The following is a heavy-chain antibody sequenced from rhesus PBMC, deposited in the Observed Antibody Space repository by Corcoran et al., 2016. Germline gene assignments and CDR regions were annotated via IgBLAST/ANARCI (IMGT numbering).Heavy chain of an antibody. Sequence: QVQLQESGPGLVKPLETLSITCAVSGGYISSNYWSWIRQPPGKVLEWIGYIYGSGSPPNTNPSLKRRVPLSVDTSKNQFSLELSSVTAADTAVYYCARVGLLQCVQLDYWGQGVLVTVSS. D-gene: IGHD5-24*01. CDR2: IYGSGSPP. V-gene: IGHV4S11*01. CDR3: ARVGLLQCVQLDY. J-gene: IGHJ4*01. CDR1: GGYISSNY.